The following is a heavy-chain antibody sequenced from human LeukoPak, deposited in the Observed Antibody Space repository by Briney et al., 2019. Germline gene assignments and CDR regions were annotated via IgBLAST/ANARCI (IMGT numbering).Heavy chain of an antibody. J-gene: IGHJ6*04. CDR2: ISSSSSTI. D-gene: IGHD3-10*02. CDR1: GFTFSSYK. CDR3: AELGITMIGGV. Sequence: GGSLRLSCAASGFTFSSYKMNWVRQAPGKGLEWVSYISSSSSTIYYADSVKGRFTISRDNAKNSLYLQMNSLRAEDTAVYYCAELGITMIGGVWGKGTTVTISS. V-gene: IGHV3-48*04.